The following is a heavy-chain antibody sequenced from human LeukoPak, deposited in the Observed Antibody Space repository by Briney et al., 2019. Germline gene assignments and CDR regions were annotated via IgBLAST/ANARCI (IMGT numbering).Heavy chain of an antibody. J-gene: IGHJ4*02. CDR2: IYYSGST. CDR3: ASTSGSYPGPIDY. V-gene: IGHV4-39*07. CDR1: GGSISSSSYY. D-gene: IGHD1-26*01. Sequence: SETLSLTCTVSGGSISSSSYYWGWIRQPPGKGLEWIGSIYYSGSTYYNPSLKSRVTISVDTSKNQFSLKLSSVTAADTAVYYCASTSGSYPGPIDYWGQGTLVTVSS.